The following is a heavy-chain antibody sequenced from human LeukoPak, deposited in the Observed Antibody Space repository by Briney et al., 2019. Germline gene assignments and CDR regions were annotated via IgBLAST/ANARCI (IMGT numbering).Heavy chain of an antibody. V-gene: IGHV1-8*01. D-gene: IGHD1-14*01. CDR3: ARGTLNIPGEHGAFDY. CDR1: GYTFTSYD. J-gene: IGHJ4*02. CDR2: MNPNSGNT. Sequence: ASVKVSCKASGYTFTSYDINWVRQATGQGLEWMGWMNPNSGNTGYAQKCQGRVTMTRNTSISTAYMELSSLRSEDTAVYYCARGTLNIPGEHGAFDYWGQGTLVTVSS.